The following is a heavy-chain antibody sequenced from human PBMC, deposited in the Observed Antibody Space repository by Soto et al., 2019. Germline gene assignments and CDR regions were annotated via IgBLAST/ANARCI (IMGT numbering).Heavy chain of an antibody. V-gene: IGHV4-59*01. CDR1: GGYISGYY. D-gene: IGHD3-16*02. Sequence: PSETLSLTCTVSGGYISGYYWTWIRQPPGKGLEWIGYMYYRGNTKSNPSLKSRVAMSLDTSKNQFSLKLTSVTAADTAVYYCANFKGYTTGWFDSWSQGSLVTVSS. CDR2: MYYRGNT. CDR3: ANFKGYTTGWFDS. J-gene: IGHJ5*01.